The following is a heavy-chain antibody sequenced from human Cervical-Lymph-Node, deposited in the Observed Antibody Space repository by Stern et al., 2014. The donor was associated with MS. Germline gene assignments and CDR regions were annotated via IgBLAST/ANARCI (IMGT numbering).Heavy chain of an antibody. CDR1: GFTFSDYS. CDR3: ARDPHRRDGYNFDY. V-gene: IGHV3-11*01. D-gene: IGHD5-24*01. J-gene: IGHJ4*02. CDR2: ITSTGSTK. Sequence: VQLEESGGGLVKPGGSLRLSCETSGFTFSDYSMNWIRQAPGKGLEWGSYITSTGSTKYYAESVKGRFPISRDNSKNSLDLPLDSLRAEDTAVYYCARDPHRRDGYNFDYWGQGALVTVSS.